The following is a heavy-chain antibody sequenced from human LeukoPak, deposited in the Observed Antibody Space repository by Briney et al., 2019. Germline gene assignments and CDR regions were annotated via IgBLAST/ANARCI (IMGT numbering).Heavy chain of an antibody. CDR1: GYSISSGYY. CDR2: IYHSGST. J-gene: IGHJ3*02. CDR3: ASGITMIVVVITHAFDI. D-gene: IGHD3-22*01. V-gene: IGHV4-38-2*02. Sequence: PSETLSLTCTVSGYSISSGYYWGWIRQPPGKGLEWIGSIYHSGSTYYNPSLKSRVTISVDTSKNQFSLKLSSVTAADTAVYYCASGITMIVVVITHAFDIWGQGTMVTVSS.